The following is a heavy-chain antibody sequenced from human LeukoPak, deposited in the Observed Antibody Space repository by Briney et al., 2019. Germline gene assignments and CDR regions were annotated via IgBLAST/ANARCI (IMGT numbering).Heavy chain of an antibody. D-gene: IGHD1-1*01. Sequence: GGSLRLSWAASGFTFSSYWMSWVRQAPGKGLEWVANIKQDGSEKYYVDSVKGRFTISRDNAKNSLYLQMNSLRAEDTAVYYCARDGRRATYYFDYWGQGTLVTVSS. CDR2: IKQDGSEK. V-gene: IGHV3-7*01. CDR3: ARDGRRATYYFDY. J-gene: IGHJ4*02. CDR1: GFTFSSYW.